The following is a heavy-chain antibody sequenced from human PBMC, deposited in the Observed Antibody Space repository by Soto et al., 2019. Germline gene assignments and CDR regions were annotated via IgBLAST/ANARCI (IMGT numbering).Heavy chain of an antibody. CDR2: IRSKTDGVTT. CDR1: GFTFSSAW. Sequence: EVQLVESGGGLVKPGGSLRLSCAASGFTFSSAWISWFRKAPGKGLEWVGRIRSKTDGVTTDYAEPVKGRFTISRDDSKNTLYLQMNSLKAEDTAVYYCTREGGSYLFYFDYWGQGTLVTVSS. CDR3: TREGGSYLFYFDY. V-gene: IGHV3-15*01. D-gene: IGHD1-26*01. J-gene: IGHJ4*02.